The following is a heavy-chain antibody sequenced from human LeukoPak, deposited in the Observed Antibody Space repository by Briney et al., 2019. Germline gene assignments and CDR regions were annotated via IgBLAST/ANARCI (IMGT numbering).Heavy chain of an antibody. CDR1: GYTFTGYY. Sequence: AASVKVSCKASGYTFTGYYMHWVRQAPGQGLEWMGWINPNSGGTNYAQKFQGRVTMTRDTSISTACMELSRLRSDDTAVYYCARGPAARRGWFDPWGQGTLVTVSS. CDR3: ARGPAARRGWFDP. J-gene: IGHJ5*02. D-gene: IGHD2-2*01. V-gene: IGHV1-2*02. CDR2: INPNSGGT.